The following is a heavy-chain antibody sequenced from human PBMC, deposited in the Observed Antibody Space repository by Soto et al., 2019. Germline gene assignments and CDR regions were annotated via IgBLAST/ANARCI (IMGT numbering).Heavy chain of an antibody. CDR1: GYTFTSYG. CDR3: ASFSVAATDPYGMDV. J-gene: IGHJ6*02. D-gene: IGHD6-13*01. Sequence: QVQLVQSGAEVKKPGASVKVSCKASGYTFTSYGISWVRQAPGQGLEWMGWISAYNGNTNYAQKLQGRVNMTTDTFTGTAYMELRSLRSDDTAVYYCASFSVAATDPYGMDVWGQGTTVSVSS. CDR2: ISAYNGNT. V-gene: IGHV1-18*01.